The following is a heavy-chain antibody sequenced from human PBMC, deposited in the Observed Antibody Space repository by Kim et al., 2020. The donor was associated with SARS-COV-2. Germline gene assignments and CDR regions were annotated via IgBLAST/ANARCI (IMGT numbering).Heavy chain of an antibody. CDR1: GFTFSSYS. J-gene: IGHJ4*02. D-gene: IGHD3-10*01. CDR3: ARDLPQPLWYGSGSYDY. Sequence: GGSLRLSCAASGFTFSSYSMNWVRQAPGKGLEWVSSISSSSSYIYYADSVKGRFTISRDNAKNSLYLQMNSLRAEDTAVYYCARDLPQPLWYGSGSYDYWGQGTLVTVSS. V-gene: IGHV3-21*01. CDR2: ISSSSSYI.